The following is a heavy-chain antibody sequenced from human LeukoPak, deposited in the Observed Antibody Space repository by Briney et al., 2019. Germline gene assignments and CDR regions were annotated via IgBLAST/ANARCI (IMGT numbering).Heavy chain of an antibody. Sequence: ASVKVSCKXSGYTFTSYYMHWVRQAPGQGLEWMAIINPSGGSTSYAQKFQGRVTMTRDTSTSTVYMELSSLRSEDTAVYYCARASRPSYDSSGYYYPGDYWGQGTLVTVSS. CDR3: ARASRPSYDSSGYYYPGDY. CDR1: GYTFTSYY. J-gene: IGHJ4*02. V-gene: IGHV1-46*01. D-gene: IGHD3-22*01. CDR2: INPSGGST.